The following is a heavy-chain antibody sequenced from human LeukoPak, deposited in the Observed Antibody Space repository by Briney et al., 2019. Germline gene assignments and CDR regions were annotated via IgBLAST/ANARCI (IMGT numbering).Heavy chain of an antibody. J-gene: IGHJ4*02. V-gene: IGHV4-4*07. CDR1: GGSISSYY. CDR3: ARANYDGSDY. CDR2: IYTSGTT. Sequence: PSETLSPTCTVSGGSISSYYWSWIRQPAGKGLEWIGRIYTSGTTNYNPSLKSRVTMSVDTSKNQFSLKMRSVTAAGTAVYYCARANYDGSDYWGQGTLVTVSS. D-gene: IGHD3-22*01.